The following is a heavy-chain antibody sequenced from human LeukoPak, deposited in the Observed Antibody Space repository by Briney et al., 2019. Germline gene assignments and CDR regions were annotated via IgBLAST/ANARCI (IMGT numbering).Heavy chain of an antibody. D-gene: IGHD2-15*01. V-gene: IGHV3-48*01. J-gene: IGHJ4*02. CDR1: EFTFSSYS. CDR2: ITNSGNSK. Sequence: GGSLRLSCAASEFTFSSYSMNWVRQAPGKGLEWVSYITNSGNSKSYADSVKGRFTISRDNTKNSLYLQMNGLRAEDTAVYYCARSRSGGSLLGYWGQGTLVTVSS. CDR3: ARSRSGGSLLGY.